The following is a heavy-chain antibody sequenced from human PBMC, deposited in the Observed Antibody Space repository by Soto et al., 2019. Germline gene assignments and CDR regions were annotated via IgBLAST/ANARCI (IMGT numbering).Heavy chain of an antibody. Sequence: EVQLLESGGGLVQPGGSLRLSCATSGFTFSTYAMNWLRLAPGRGLECVSFISGSGRTTYYADSVKGRFTVSRDNSKNTLYLQMNSLRAEDTALYYCAKFRGPSYSYYYMDVWGKGATVIVSS. CDR2: ISGSGRTT. CDR1: GFTFSTYA. D-gene: IGHD3-16*01. J-gene: IGHJ6*03. V-gene: IGHV3-23*01. CDR3: AKFRGPSYSYYYMDV.